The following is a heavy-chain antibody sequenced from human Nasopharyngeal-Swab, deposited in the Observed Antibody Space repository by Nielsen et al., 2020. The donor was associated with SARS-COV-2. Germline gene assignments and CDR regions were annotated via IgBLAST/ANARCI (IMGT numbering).Heavy chain of an antibody. D-gene: IGHD4-17*01. CDR3: ARDAPAHYGAFY. Sequence: GGSLRLSCTTSGFTFTSYPMNWVRQAPGKGLEWVAFIAHDASNEYYGDSVKGRFSISRDSSKNTLYLQMDSLRGEDTAVYYCARDAPAHYGAFYWGRGTLVTVSS. J-gene: IGHJ4*02. V-gene: IGHV3-30*03. CDR2: IAHDASNE. CDR1: GFTFTSYP.